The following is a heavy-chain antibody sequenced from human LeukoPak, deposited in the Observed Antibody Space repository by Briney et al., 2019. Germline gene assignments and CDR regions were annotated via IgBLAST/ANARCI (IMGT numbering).Heavy chain of an antibody. CDR2: IYYSGST. CDR1: GGSISSYY. V-gene: IGHV4-59*01. CDR3: ARDRSGWYFDAFDI. J-gene: IGHJ3*02. Sequence: PSETLSLTCTVSGGSISSYYWSWIRQPPGKGLEWIGYIYYSGSTNYNPSLKSRVTISVDTSKNQFSLKLSSVTAADTAVYYCARDRSGWYFDAFDIWGQGTMATVSS. D-gene: IGHD6-19*01.